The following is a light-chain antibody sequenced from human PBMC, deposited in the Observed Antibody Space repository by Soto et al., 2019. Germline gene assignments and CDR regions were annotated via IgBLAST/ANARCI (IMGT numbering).Light chain of an antibody. V-gene: IGKV3-15*01. CDR1: QRISSN. Sequence: VLTQSPATLSVSPGERATLSCSASQRISSNLAWYQQKPGQAPRLLMFRTSSRATGFPARFSGSGSGTEFNLTISSLQSEDFGVYYCQQYNNWPRATFGGGTKVDIK. CDR2: RTS. CDR3: QQYNNWPRAT. J-gene: IGKJ4*01.